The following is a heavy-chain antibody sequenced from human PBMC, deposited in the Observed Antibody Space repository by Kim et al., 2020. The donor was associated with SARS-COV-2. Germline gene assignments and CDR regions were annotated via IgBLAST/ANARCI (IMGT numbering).Heavy chain of an antibody. D-gene: IGHD3-22*01. Sequence: SPSVQGQVTISADKSISTAYLQWSSLKASDTAMYYCARRITMIVGRAFDIWGQGTMVTVSS. V-gene: IGHV5-51*01. CDR3: ARRITMIVGRAFDI. J-gene: IGHJ3*02.